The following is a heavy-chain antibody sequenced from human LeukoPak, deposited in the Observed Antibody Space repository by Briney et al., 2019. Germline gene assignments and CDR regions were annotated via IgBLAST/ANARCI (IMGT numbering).Heavy chain of an antibody. CDR3: AKDRSSGYYDY. D-gene: IGHD3-22*01. CDR2: ISGSGGST. CDR1: GFTFSSYA. Sequence: GGSLRLSCAASGFTFSSYAMSWVRQAPGKGLEWVSAISGSGGSTYCAGSVKGRFTISRDNSKNTLYLQMNSLRAEDTAVYYCAKDRSSGYYDYWGQGTLVTVSS. V-gene: IGHV3-23*01. J-gene: IGHJ4*02.